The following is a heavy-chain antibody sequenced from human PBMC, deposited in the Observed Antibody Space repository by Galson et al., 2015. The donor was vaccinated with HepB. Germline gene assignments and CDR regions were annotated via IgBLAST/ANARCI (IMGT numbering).Heavy chain of an antibody. CDR3: AKPKGGDYYGSGSYASERPDDY. Sequence: SLRLSCAASGFTFSSYAMSWVRQAPGKGLEWVSAISGSGGSTYYADSVKGRFTISRDNSKNTLYLQMNSLRAEDTAVYYCAKPKGGDYYGSGSYASERPDDYWGQGTLVTVSS. CDR2: ISGSGGST. CDR1: GFTFSSYA. V-gene: IGHV3-23*01. D-gene: IGHD3-10*01. J-gene: IGHJ4*02.